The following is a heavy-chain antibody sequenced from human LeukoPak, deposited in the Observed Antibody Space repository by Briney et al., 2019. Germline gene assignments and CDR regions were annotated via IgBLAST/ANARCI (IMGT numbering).Heavy chain of an antibody. Sequence: GGSLRLSCAASGFTFSSYSMNWVRQAPGKGLEWVSYISISSSTIYYADPVKGRFTISRDNAKNSLFLQMSSLRAEDTAVYYCARARIDYWGQGTLVTVSS. V-gene: IGHV3-48*01. J-gene: IGHJ4*02. CDR1: GFTFSSYS. CDR2: ISISSSTI. D-gene: IGHD1-14*01. CDR3: ARARIDY.